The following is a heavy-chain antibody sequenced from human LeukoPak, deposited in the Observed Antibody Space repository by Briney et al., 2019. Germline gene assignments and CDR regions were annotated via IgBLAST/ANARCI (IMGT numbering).Heavy chain of an antibody. V-gene: IGHV3-33*01. Sequence: PGRSPRLSCAASGFTFSSYGMHWVRQAPGKGLEWVAVIWYDGSNKYYADSVKGRFAISRDNSKNTLYLQMNSLRAEDTAVYYCARGSAQWLVYWFDPWGQGTLVTVSS. J-gene: IGHJ5*02. CDR3: ARGSAQWLVYWFDP. D-gene: IGHD6-19*01. CDR2: IWYDGSNK. CDR1: GFTFSSYG.